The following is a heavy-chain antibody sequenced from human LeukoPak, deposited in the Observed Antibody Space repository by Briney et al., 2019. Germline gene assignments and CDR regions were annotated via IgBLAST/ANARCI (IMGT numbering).Heavy chain of an antibody. CDR1: GYSFTSYY. D-gene: IGHD3-22*01. CDR3: ARAPPGMTMMTDY. CDR2: INPSGGST. J-gene: IGHJ4*02. Sequence: ASVKVSCKASGYSFTSYYMFWVRQAPGQGLEWMGIINPSGGSTSYEQKFQGRVTMTRDTSTSTVHMELSGLRSEDTAVYYCARAPPGMTMMTDYWGQGTLVTVSS. V-gene: IGHV1-46*01.